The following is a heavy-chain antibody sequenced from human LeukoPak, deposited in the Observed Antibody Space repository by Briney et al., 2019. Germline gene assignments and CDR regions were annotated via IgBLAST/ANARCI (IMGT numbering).Heavy chain of an antibody. J-gene: IGHJ4*02. D-gene: IGHD3-3*01. Sequence: GGSLRLSWPASGFTFSSYWMSWVRQAPGKGLEWVANIKQDGSEKYYVDSVKGRFTISRDNAKNSLFLQMNSLRAEDTAVYYCGRDYDLWGQGTLVTVSS. V-gene: IGHV3-7*01. CDR2: IKQDGSEK. CDR3: GRDYDL. CDR1: GFTFSSYW.